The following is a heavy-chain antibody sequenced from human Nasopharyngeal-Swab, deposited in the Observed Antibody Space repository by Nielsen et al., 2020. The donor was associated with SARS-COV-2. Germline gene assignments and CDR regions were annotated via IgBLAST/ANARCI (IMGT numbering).Heavy chain of an antibody. CDR1: GYTFTSYD. D-gene: IGHD6-13*01. J-gene: IGHJ4*02. CDR2: MNPNSGNT. V-gene: IGHV1-18*01. Sequence: ASVKVSCKASGYTFTSYDINWVRQATGQGLEWMGWMNPNSGNTNYAQKLQGRVTMTTDTSTSTAYMELRSLRSDDTAVYYCASTPGIAAAGSLDYWGQGTLVTVSS. CDR3: ASTPGIAAAGSLDY.